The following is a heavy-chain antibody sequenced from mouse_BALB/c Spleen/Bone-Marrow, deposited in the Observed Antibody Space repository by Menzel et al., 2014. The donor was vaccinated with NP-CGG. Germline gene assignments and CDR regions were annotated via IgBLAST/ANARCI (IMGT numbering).Heavy chain of an antibody. CDR3: ARDDYAY. CDR1: GYTFTSYW. J-gene: IGHJ3*01. CDR2: IYPSTGYT. Sequence: VKLMASGAELAKPGASVKMSCKASGYTFTSYWMHWVKQRPGQGLEWIGYIYPSTGYTEHNQKFKDKAIMTADKSSSTAYMQLSSLTSEDSAVYYCARDDYAYWGQGTLVTVSA. D-gene: IGHD2-4*01. V-gene: IGHV1-7*01.